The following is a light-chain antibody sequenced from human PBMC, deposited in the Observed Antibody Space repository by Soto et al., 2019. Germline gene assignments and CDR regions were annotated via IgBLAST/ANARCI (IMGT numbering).Light chain of an antibody. CDR2: AAS. CDR1: QSITTY. CDR3: QQYHNWPQT. Sequence: DIQMTQSPSSLSASVGDRITIACRASQSITTYLNWYQQKPGKAPNLLIYAASSLQSGVPSRFSGSGSGAEFTLTISSLQSEDFALYYCQQYHNWPQTFGQGTNLEIK. J-gene: IGKJ2*01. V-gene: IGKV1-39*01.